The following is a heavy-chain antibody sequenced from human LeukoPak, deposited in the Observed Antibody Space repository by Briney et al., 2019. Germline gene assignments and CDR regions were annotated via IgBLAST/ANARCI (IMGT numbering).Heavy chain of an antibody. V-gene: IGHV4-38-2*02. CDR1: GYFINSNYY. CDR3: ARINTIMATFDY. Sequence: SETLSLTCTVSGYFINSNYYWGWIRQPPGKGLEWIATISHSGSTYYNPPLKSRVTISVETSKSQFSLKLSSATAADTAVYYCARINTIMATFDYWGQGTLVTVSS. J-gene: IGHJ4*02. D-gene: IGHD5-24*01. CDR2: ISHSGST.